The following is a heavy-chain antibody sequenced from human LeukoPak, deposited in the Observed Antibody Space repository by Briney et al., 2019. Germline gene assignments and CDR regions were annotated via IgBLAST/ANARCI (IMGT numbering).Heavy chain of an antibody. Sequence: ASVKVSCKASGYTFTSYAMNWVRQAPGQGLEWMGWINTNTGNPTYAQGFTGRFVFSLDTSVSTAYLQISSLKAEDTAVYYCARNDYRDGYNYLDHWGQGTLVTVSS. V-gene: IGHV7-4-1*02. J-gene: IGHJ4*02. D-gene: IGHD5-24*01. CDR1: GYTFTSYA. CDR2: INTNTGNP. CDR3: ARNDYRDGYNYLDH.